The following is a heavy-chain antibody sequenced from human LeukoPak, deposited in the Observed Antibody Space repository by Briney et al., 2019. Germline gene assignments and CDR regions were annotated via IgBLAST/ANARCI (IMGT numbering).Heavy chain of an antibody. J-gene: IGHJ3*02. CDR2: ISGSGGST. Sequence: GGSLRLSCAASGFTFSSYAMSWVRQAPGKGLEWVSAISGSGGSTYYADSVKGRFTISRDNSKNTLYLQMNSLRAEDTAVYYCARDPAFVTMVRSPDAFGIWGQGTMVTVSS. D-gene: IGHD3-10*01. CDR1: GFTFSSYA. V-gene: IGHV3-23*01. CDR3: ARDPAFVTMVRSPDAFGI.